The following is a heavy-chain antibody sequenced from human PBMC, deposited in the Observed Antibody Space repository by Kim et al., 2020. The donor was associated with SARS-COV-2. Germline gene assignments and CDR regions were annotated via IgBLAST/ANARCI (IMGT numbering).Heavy chain of an antibody. J-gene: IGHJ3*02. V-gene: IGHV4-39*01. Sequence: SETLSLTCTVSGGSISSSSYYWGWIRQPPGKGLEWIGSIYYSGSTYYNPSLKSRVTISVDTSKNQFSLKLSSVTAADTAVYYCARGGVVADAFDIWGQGT. CDR2: IYYSGST. D-gene: IGHD3-16*01. CDR1: GGSISSSSYY. CDR3: ARGGVVADAFDI.